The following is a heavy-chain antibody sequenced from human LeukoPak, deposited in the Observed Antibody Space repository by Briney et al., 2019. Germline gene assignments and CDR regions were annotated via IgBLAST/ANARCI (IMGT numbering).Heavy chain of an antibody. J-gene: IGHJ4*02. Sequence: PSETLSLTCAVYIDSFTNYYWNWIRQTPGKGLEWIGEVNDSGGTNINPSLRSRVILSVDTSKNQFSLKLSSVTAADTAVYYCARQGGEMATTFDYWGQGTLVTVSS. CDR2: VNDSGGT. CDR3: ARQGGEMATTFDY. V-gene: IGHV4-34*01. CDR1: IDSFTNYY. D-gene: IGHD5-24*01.